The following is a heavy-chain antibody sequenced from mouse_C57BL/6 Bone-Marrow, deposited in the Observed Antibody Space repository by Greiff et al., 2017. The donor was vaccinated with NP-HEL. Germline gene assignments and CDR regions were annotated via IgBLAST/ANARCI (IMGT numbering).Heavy chain of an antibody. Sequence: EVQLQQSGPELVKPGASVKISCKASGYTFTDYYMNWVKQSHGKSLEWIGDINPNNGGTSYNQKFKGKATLTVDKSSSTAYMELRSLTSEDSAVYYCARGGNLHFDYWGQGTTLTVSS. V-gene: IGHV1-26*01. CDR2: INPNNGGT. CDR3: ARGGNLHFDY. D-gene: IGHD2-1*01. CDR1: GYTFTDYY. J-gene: IGHJ2*01.